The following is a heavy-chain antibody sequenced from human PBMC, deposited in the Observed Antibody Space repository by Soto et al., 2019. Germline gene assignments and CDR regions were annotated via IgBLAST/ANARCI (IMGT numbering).Heavy chain of an antibody. CDR3: ATGPTPAFAF. J-gene: IGHJ3*01. CDR2: IHSDGITT. D-gene: IGHD1-1*01. CDR1: GFTFSTYW. Sequence: GGSLRLSCAASGFTFSTYWMHWVRQAPGKGLVWVSRIHSDGITTLYADSVTGRFTISRDNAKNTVFLQMDSLRAEDTAVYYCATGPTPAFAFWGRGTMVTVSS. V-gene: IGHV3-74*01.